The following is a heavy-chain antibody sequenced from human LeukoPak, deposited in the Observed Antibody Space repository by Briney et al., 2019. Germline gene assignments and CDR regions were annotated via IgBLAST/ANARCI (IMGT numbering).Heavy chain of an antibody. J-gene: IGHJ3*02. V-gene: IGHV3-48*01. CDR1: GFTFSSYS. CDR3: ASLRRTSSDAFDI. Sequence: GGSLRLSCAASGFTFSSYSMNWVRQAPGKGLGWVSYISSSSSTIYYADSVKGRFTISRDNAKNSLYLQMNSLRAEDTAVYYCASLRRTSSDAFDIWGQGTMVTVSS. CDR2: ISSSSSTI.